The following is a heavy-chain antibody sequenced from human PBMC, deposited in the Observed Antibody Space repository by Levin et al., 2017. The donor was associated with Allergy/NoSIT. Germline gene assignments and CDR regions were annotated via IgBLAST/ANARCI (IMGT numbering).Heavy chain of an antibody. V-gene: IGHV3-11*01. Sequence: GGSLRLSCAASGFTFSDYYMSWIRQAPGKGLEWVSYISSSGSTIYYADSVKGRFTISRDNAKNSLYLQMNSLRAEDTAVYYCARFRVVAATPNGMDVWGQGTTVTVSS. CDR1: GFTFSDYY. CDR2: ISSSGSTI. D-gene: IGHD2-15*01. J-gene: IGHJ6*02. CDR3: ARFRVVAATPNGMDV.